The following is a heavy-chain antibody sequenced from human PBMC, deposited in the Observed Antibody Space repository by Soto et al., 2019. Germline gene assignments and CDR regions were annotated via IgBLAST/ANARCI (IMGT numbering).Heavy chain of an antibody. CDR1: GFTFSSYA. D-gene: IGHD3-22*01. CDR2: ISGSGGST. CDR3: AGGYYPYYFDY. V-gene: IGHV3-23*01. Sequence: EVQLLESGGGLVQPGGSLRLSCAASGFTFSSYAMSWVRQAPGKGLEWVSAISGSGGSTYYADSVKGRFTISRDNSKNKLYLQMHRLRGGDTALYYCAGGYYPYYFDYWGQGTLVTVS. J-gene: IGHJ4*02.